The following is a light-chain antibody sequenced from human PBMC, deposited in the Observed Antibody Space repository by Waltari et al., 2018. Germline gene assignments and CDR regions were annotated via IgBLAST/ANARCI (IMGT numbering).Light chain of an antibody. CDR1: SNDVGIHNF. CDR3: SSYTSNNAV. CDR2: DVS. J-gene: IGLJ3*02. V-gene: IGLV2-14*03. Sequence: QSALTQPASVSGSPGQSITVSCTGISNDVGIHNFVSWYQHHPGKAPNVVIYDVSYRPSGVSDRFSGSKSSNTASLTISGLQAEDEADYYCSSYTSNNAVFGGGTKLTVL.